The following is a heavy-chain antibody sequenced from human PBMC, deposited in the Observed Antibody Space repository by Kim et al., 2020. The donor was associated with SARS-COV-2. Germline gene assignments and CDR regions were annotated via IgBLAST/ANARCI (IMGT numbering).Heavy chain of an antibody. V-gene: IGHV3-30-3*01. CDR2: ISYDGSNK. D-gene: IGHD6-13*01. CDR3: ARDSIGVALYSSSWSPWEYCDY. J-gene: IGHJ4*02. Sequence: GGSLRLSCAASGFTFSSYAMHWVRQAPGKGLEWVAVISYDGSNKYYADSVKGRFTISRDNSKNTLYLQMNSLRAEDTAVYYCARDSIGVALYSSSWSPWEYCDYWGQGTLVSVSS. CDR1: GFTFSSYA.